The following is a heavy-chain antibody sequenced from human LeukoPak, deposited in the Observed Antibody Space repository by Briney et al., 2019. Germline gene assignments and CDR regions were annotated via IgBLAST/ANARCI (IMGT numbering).Heavy chain of an antibody. J-gene: IGHJ4*02. CDR2: INSKSDGGTR. CDR3: TTEAVAGPPYY. Sequence: GGSLSLFCAASGFTFSNAWMSWVRQAPGRGLEWVGRINSKSDGGTRDYAAPVKGRFTISRDDSKNTLYLQMNSLETEDTAVYYCTTEAVAGPPYYWGQGTLVTVSS. CDR1: GFTFSNAW. D-gene: IGHD6-19*01. V-gene: IGHV3-15*01.